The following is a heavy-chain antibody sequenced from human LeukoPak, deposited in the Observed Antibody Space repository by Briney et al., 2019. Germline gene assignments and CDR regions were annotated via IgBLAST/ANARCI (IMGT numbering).Heavy chain of an antibody. V-gene: IGHV4-59*08. CDR3: ARHRYCSSTSCYPGTSFDY. D-gene: IGHD2-2*01. J-gene: IGHJ4*02. CDR1: GGSISSYY. Sequence: SETLSLTCTVSGGSISSYYWSWIRQPPGKGLEWIGYIYCSGSTNYNPSLKSRVTISVDTSKNQFSLKLSSVTAADTAVYYCARHRYCSSTSCYPGTSFDYWGQGTLVTVSS. CDR2: IYCSGST.